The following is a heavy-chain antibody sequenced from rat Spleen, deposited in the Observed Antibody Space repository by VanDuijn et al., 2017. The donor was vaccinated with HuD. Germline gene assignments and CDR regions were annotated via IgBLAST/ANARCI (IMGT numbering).Heavy chain of an antibody. V-gene: IGHV5-7*01. CDR3: ARRQLCYYVMDA. CDR1: GFTFSDYN. CDR2: ISYDGSST. J-gene: IGHJ4*01. Sequence: EVQLVESGGGLVQPGRSLKLSCAASGFTFSDYNMAWVRQAPKKGLEWVATISYDGSSTYYRDSVKGRFTISRDNAKSTLYLQMDSLRSEDTATYYCARRQLCYYVMDAWGQGASVTVSS. D-gene: IGHD1-2*01.